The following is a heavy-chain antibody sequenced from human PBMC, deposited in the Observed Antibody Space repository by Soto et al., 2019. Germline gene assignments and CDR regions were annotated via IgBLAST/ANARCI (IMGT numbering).Heavy chain of an antibody. Sequence: EVHLVESGGGSVQPGGSLKLSCAASGFAFSSYWIHWVRQVPGKGLVWVSRTNGDGSTTSYADSVRGRFTISRDNAKDTLYLQMNRLKAEDTALYYCARVGQGRYYFDYWGPGTLVTVSS. CDR1: GFAFSSYW. CDR2: TNGDGSTT. V-gene: IGHV3-74*01. J-gene: IGHJ4*02. CDR3: ARVGQGRYYFDY.